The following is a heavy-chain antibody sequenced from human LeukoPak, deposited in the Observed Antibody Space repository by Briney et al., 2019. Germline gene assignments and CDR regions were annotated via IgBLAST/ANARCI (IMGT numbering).Heavy chain of an antibody. V-gene: IGHV3-23*01. D-gene: IGHD1-26*01. CDR3: AKLSGSYGGGWYYFDY. CDR2: IGGSGDST. CDR1: GFTFSRYS. J-gene: IGHJ4*02. Sequence: GGSLRLSCAASGFTFSRYSMNWVRQAPGKGLEWLSGIGGSGDSTYYADSVKGRFTISRDNSKNTLYLQMNSLRAEDTAVYYCAKLSGSYGGGWYYFDYWGQGTLVVVSS.